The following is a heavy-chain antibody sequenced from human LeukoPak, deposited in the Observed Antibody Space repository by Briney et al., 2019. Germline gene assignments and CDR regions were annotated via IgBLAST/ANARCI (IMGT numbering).Heavy chain of an antibody. CDR1: GGSISSYY. CDR3: ARATEDDYYASSGTCDY. Sequence: PSETLSLTCTVSGGSISSYYWSWIRQPPGKGLEWIREINHSGSTNYNPSLKSRVTISVDTSKNQFSLKLSSVTAADTAVYYCARATEDDYYASSGTCDYWGQGTLVTVSS. V-gene: IGHV4-34*01. D-gene: IGHD3-22*01. CDR2: INHSGST. J-gene: IGHJ4*02.